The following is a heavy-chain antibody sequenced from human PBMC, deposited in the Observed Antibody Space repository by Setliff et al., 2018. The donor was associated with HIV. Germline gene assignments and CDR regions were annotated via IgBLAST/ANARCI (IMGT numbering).Heavy chain of an antibody. CDR2: IYVGGSV. J-gene: IGHJ5*02. Sequence: TLSLTCTVSGGSMNSDSYSWTWLRQPAGKGPELIGHIYVGGSVIYNPSLASRVTIPMVPSKNQFSLDLSSVTAADTAKYYCARAKTIGVSAVFFDPWGQGRPVTVS. CDR3: ARAKTIGVSAVFFDP. V-gene: IGHV4-61*09. CDR1: GGSMNSDSYS. D-gene: IGHD3-3*01.